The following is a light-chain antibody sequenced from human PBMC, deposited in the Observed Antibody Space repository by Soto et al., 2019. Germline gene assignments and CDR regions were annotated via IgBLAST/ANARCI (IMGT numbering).Light chain of an antibody. CDR2: WAS. V-gene: IGKV4-1*01. CDR1: QPVFHPSYNKDF. CDR3: QQYYSSVT. Sequence: DIVMTQSPDSLSVSLGERATINCKSSQPVFHPSYNKDFLAWYQQKAGQPPKLLFYWASTRESGVPARFSGGGSGTDFSLTISSLQPEDVAVYYCQQYYSSVTFGQGTKLEIK. J-gene: IGKJ2*01.